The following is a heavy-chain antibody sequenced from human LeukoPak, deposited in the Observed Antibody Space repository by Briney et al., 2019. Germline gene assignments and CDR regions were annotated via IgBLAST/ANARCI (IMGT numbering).Heavy chain of an antibody. CDR1: GYTFTSYD. CDR2: MNPNSGNT. V-gene: IGHV1-8*01. CDR3: ARGCAMV. Sequence: ASVKVSCEASGYTFTSYDINWVRQDTGQGLEWMGWMNPNSGNTGYAQKFQGRVTMARNTSISTAYMELSSLRSEDTALYYCARGCAMVWGQGTLVTVSS. J-gene: IGHJ4*02. D-gene: IGHD5-18*01.